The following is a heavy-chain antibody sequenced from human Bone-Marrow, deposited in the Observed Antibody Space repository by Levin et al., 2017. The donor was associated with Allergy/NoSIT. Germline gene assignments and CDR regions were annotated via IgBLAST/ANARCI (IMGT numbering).Heavy chain of an antibody. J-gene: IGHJ5*01. CDR3: ARGGCSSTSCLDS. D-gene: IGHD2-2*01. CDR1: GFTFSNYW. V-gene: IGHV3-74*01. Sequence: GGSLRLSCAASGFTFSNYWMHWVRQAPGKGLVWVSHINSVGSNTNYADSVKGRFTISRDNAKNTLYLQMNSLRAEDTAVYYCARGGCSSTSCLDSWGQGTLVTVSP. CDR2: INSVGSNT.